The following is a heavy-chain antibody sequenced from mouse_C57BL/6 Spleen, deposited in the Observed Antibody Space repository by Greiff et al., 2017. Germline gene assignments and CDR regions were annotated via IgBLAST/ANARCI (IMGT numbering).Heavy chain of an antibody. Sequence: VQLQQSGAELVKPGASVKLSCKASGYTFTEYTIHWVKQRSGQGLEWIGWFYPGSGSIKYNEKFKDKATLTADKSSSTVYMELSRLTSEYSAVXFCARLSFITTVVATGYYAMDYWGQGTSVTVSS. CDR3: ARLSFITTVVATGYYAMDY. CDR2: FYPGSGSI. D-gene: IGHD1-1*01. J-gene: IGHJ4*01. V-gene: IGHV1-62-2*01. CDR1: GYTFTEYT.